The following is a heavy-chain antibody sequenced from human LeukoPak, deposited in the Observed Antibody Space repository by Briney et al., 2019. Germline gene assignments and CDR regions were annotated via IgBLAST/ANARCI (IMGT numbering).Heavy chain of an antibody. Sequence: GGSLRLSCAAFGFTLSGYWMHWVRQAPGWGVEWVASINQDGSQTSYVGSVKGPVTIFRDNANISLYLQMNSLRVEDTVVYYCARRYFDLWGRGTLVSVSS. CDR2: INQDGSQT. CDR3: ARRYFDL. V-gene: IGHV3-7*01. CDR1: GFTLSGYW. J-gene: IGHJ2*01.